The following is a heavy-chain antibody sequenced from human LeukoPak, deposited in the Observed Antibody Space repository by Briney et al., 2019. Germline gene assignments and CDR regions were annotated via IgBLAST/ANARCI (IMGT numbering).Heavy chain of an antibody. J-gene: IGHJ4*02. CDR3: TGLYYDSSGYYY. D-gene: IGHD3-22*01. Sequence: GGSLRLSCAASGLTFSSNYMSWVRQAPGKGLEWVSVIYSGGSTYYADSVKGRFTISRDNSKNTLYLQMNSLRAEDTAVYYCTGLYYDSSGYYYWGQGTLVTVSS. V-gene: IGHV3-66*01. CDR1: GLTFSSNY. CDR2: IYSGGST.